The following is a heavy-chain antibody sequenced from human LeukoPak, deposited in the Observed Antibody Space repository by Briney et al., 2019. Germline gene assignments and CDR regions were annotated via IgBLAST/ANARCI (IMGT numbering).Heavy chain of an antibody. Sequence: SVKVSCKASGYTFTSYGIAWVRQVPGQGLEWMGWINAYDGNTKHAQTLQGWVTMTRDTSISTAYMELSRLRSDDTAVYYCARDRSRSYYYDSSGHPAYYYGMDVWGQGTTVTVSS. CDR1: GYTFTSYG. CDR3: ARDRSRSYYYDSSGHPAYYYGMDV. CDR2: INAYDGNT. D-gene: IGHD3-22*01. J-gene: IGHJ6*02. V-gene: IGHV1-18*01.